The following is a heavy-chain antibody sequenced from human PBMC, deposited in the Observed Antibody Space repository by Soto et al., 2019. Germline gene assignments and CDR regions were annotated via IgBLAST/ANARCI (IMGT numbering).Heavy chain of an antibody. CDR1: GFTFSSYA. CDR3: AKSRVFIGAIVTLLDS. V-gene: IGHV3-23*01. Sequence: EVQLLESGGGLVQPGGSLTLSCATSGFTFSSYAMVWVRQAAEKGLEWVASISNNGDTAYYADSVKGRFNISRGNSENTLYLPMNGLRADDTALYFCAKSRVFIGAIVTLLDSWGQGTQVTVSS. J-gene: IGHJ4*02. CDR2: ISNNGDTA. D-gene: IGHD3-16*02.